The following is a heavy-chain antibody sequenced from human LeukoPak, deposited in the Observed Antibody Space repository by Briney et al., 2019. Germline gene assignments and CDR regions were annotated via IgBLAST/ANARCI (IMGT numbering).Heavy chain of an antibody. Sequence: GGPLRLSCRASGFTFSSCDMHWVRQARGKGLVGVAVISYDGSNTYSADSVKSRFTISRDNSKNTLYMQMNSLRAEDTAVYYCAKDPRGSWYEYFQHWGQGTLVTVSS. J-gene: IGHJ1*01. D-gene: IGHD6-13*01. CDR2: ISYDGSNT. V-gene: IGHV3-30*18. CDR1: GFTFSSCD. CDR3: AKDPRGSWYEYFQH.